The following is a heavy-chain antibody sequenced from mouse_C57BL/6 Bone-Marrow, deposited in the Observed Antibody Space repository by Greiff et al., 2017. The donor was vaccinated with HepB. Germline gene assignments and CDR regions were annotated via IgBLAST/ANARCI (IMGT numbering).Heavy chain of an antibody. CDR1: GYTFTSYW. D-gene: IGHD2-1*01. J-gene: IGHJ3*01. CDR2: IDPSDSYT. Sequence: QVQLQQPGAELVMPGASVKLSCKASGYTFTSYWMHWVKQRPGQGLEWIGEIDPSDSYTNYNQKFKGKSTLTVDKSSRTAYMQLSSLTSEDSAVYYCARGNWFAYWGQGTLVTVSA. V-gene: IGHV1-69*01. CDR3: ARGNWFAY.